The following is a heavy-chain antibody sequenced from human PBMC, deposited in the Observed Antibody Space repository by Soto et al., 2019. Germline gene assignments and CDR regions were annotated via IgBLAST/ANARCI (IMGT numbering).Heavy chain of an antibody. CDR1: GGSFSGYY. V-gene: IGHV4-34*01. D-gene: IGHD3-3*01. Sequence: PSETLSLTCAVYGGSFSGYYWSWIRQPPGKGLEWIGEINHSGSTNYNPSLKSRVTISVDTSKNQFSLKLSSVTAADTAVYYCAVRFLDLPYYFAYWGQGTLVTVSS. J-gene: IGHJ4*02. CDR2: INHSGST. CDR3: AVRFLDLPYYFAY.